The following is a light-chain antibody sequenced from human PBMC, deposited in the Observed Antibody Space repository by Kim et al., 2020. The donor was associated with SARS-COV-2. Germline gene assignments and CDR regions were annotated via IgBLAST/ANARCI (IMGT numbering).Light chain of an antibody. CDR3: KQLSDWPLR. Sequence: IVLTQSPVTLFLSPGERATLSCRASYSVSNYLAWYQQKPGQSPRLLIHDASTRAPGIPARFGGSGFGTDFTLTISSLEPEDVAVYYCKQLSDWPLRFGGGTKVDIK. CDR2: DAS. V-gene: IGKV3-11*01. J-gene: IGKJ4*02. CDR1: YSVSNY.